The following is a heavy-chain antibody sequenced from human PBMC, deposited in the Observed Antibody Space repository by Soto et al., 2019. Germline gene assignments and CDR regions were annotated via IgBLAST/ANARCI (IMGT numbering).Heavy chain of an antibody. J-gene: IGHJ4*02. D-gene: IGHD3-3*01. CDR3: ASVGLRFLESDY. Sequence: PSETLSLTCTVSGGSISSYYWSWIRQPPGKGLEWIGYIYYSGSTNYNPSLKSRVTISVDTSKNQFSLKLSSVTAADTAVYYCASVGLRFLESDYWGQGTLVTVSS. CDR2: IYYSGST. V-gene: IGHV4-59*01. CDR1: GGSISSYY.